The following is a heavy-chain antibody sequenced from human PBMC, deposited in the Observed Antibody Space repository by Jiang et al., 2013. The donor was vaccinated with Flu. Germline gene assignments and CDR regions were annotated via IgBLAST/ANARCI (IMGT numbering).Heavy chain of an antibody. CDR1: GFTFSSYG. CDR2: ISNSGITI. V-gene: IGHV3-48*04. J-gene: IGHJ2*01. CDR3: ASDYYDSSGYYLRHWYFDL. D-gene: IGHD3-22*01. Sequence: VQLLESGGGVVQPGRSLRLSCAASGFTFSSYGMNWVRQAPGKGLEWVSYISNSGITIYYADSVKGRFTISRDNAKNSLYLQMNSLRAEDTAVYYCASDYYDSSGYYLRHWYFDLWGRGTLVTVSS.